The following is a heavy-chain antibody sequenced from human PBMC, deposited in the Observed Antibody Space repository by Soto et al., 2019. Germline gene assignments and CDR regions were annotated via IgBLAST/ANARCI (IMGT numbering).Heavy chain of an antibody. CDR3: ARRTDTPNWFDP. D-gene: IGHD1-1*01. Sequence: SETLSLTCTVSGGSISTYYWTWIRQPPGKGLEWLGFVYSSGSTNYNPSLRGRATISLDTSRNQFSLRLTSVTAADTAVYYCARRTDTPNWFDPWGQGTLVTVSS. CDR2: VYSSGST. J-gene: IGHJ5*02. CDR1: GGSISTYY. V-gene: IGHV4-59*01.